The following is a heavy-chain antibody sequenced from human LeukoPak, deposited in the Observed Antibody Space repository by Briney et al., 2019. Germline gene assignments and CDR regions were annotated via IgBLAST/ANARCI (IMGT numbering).Heavy chain of an antibody. CDR3: GTQSPDYSIGPSYGSFDI. V-gene: IGHV3-23*01. J-gene: IGHJ3*02. D-gene: IGHD3-10*01. CDR2: IGASGGNI. CDR1: GFTFNNYA. Sequence: GGSLRLSCEASGFTFNNYAMSWVRQAPGKGLEWVSSIGASGGNIFYADSVKGRFTISRDNSKNTLFLQMNSLRAEDTALYYCGTQSPDYSIGPSYGSFDIGGQGTMVTVYS.